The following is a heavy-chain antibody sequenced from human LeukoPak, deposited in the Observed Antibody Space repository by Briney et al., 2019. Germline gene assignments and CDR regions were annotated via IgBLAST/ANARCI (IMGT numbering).Heavy chain of an antibody. D-gene: IGHD3-9*01. CDR2: IYYSGST. CDR3: AREFRDYDVLTGCHDS. V-gene: IGHV4-39*07. J-gene: IGHJ4*02. Sequence: PSETLSLTCTVSGGSISSNSYYWGWIRQPPGKGLEWIGSIYYSGSTYYNPSLKSRATISVDTSKNQFSLKLSSMTAADTAVYYCAREFRDYDVLTGCHDSWGQGTLVTVSS. CDR1: GGSISSNSYY.